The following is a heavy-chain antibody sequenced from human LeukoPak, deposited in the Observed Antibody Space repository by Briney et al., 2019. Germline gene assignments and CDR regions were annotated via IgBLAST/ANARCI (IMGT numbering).Heavy chain of an antibody. CDR3: ARDGGSGWYDY. J-gene: IGHJ4*02. Sequence: NPSETLSLTCAVYGGSFSGYYWSWIRQPPGKGLEWIGEINHSGSTNYNPSLKSRLTVSVDTSKNQFSLRLTSVTAADTAVYYCARDGGSGWYDYWGQGILVTVSS. V-gene: IGHV4-34*01. CDR1: GGSFSGYY. CDR2: INHSGST. D-gene: IGHD6-19*01.